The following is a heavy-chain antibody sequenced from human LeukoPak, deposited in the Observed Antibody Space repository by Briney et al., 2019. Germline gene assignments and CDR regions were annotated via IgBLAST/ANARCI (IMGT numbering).Heavy chain of an antibody. CDR1: GFTFSSYA. V-gene: IGHV3-64D*06. J-gene: IGHJ4*02. CDR2: ISSNGGST. D-gene: IGHD6-13*01. CDR3: VKDRVSISSSGYFDY. Sequence: GGSLRLSCSASGFTFSSYAMHWVRQAPGKGLEYVSAISSNGGSTYYADSMKGRFTISRDNSKNTLYLQMSSLRAEDTAVYYCVKDRVSISSSGYFDYWGQGTLVTVSS.